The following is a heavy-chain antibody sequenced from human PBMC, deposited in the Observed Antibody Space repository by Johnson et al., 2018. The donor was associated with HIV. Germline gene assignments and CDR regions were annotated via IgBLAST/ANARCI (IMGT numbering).Heavy chain of an antibody. V-gene: IGHV3-15*01. CDR1: GFTFSNAW. J-gene: IGHJ3*02. Sequence: VQLVESGGGLVKPGGSLRLSCAASGFTFSNAWMSWVRQAPGKGLEWVGRIKSKTDGGTTDYAAPVTGRFTIPRDDSKNTLYLQMNSLKTEDTAVYYCTTAGLRYFDWFTGAFDIWGQGTMVTVSS. CDR2: IKSKTDGGTT. D-gene: IGHD3-9*01. CDR3: TTAGLRYFDWFTGAFDI.